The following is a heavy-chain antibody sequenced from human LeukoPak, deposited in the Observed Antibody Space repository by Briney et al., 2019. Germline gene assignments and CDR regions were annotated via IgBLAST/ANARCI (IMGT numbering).Heavy chain of an antibody. CDR1: GGSISSYY. J-gene: IGHJ4*02. CDR3: ARGGGYYYDSSGHSMGY. Sequence: SETLSLTCTVSGGSISSYYWSWIRQPPGKGLEWIGYIYYSGSTNYNPSLKSRVTISVDTSKNQFSLKLSSVTAADTAVYYCARGGGYYYDSSGHSMGYWGQGTLVTVSS. D-gene: IGHD3-22*01. V-gene: IGHV4-59*12. CDR2: IYYSGST.